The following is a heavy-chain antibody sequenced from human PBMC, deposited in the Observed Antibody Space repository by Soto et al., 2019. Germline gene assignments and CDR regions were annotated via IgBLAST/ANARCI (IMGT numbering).Heavy chain of an antibody. CDR1: GGTFSSYT. J-gene: IGHJ6*02. CDR2: IIPILGIA. Sequence: QVQLVQSGAEVKKPGSSVKVSCKASGGTFSSYTISWVRQAPGQGLEWMGRIIPILGIANYAQKFQGRVTITADKSTSTAYMELSSLRSEDTAVYYCARAFVYDILTGYNPTYDYYYGMDVWGQGTTVTVSS. CDR3: ARAFVYDILTGYNPTYDYYYGMDV. D-gene: IGHD3-9*01. V-gene: IGHV1-69*02.